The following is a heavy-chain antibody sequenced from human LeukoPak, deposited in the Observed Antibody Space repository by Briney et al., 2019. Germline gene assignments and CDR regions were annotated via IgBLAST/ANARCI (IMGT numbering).Heavy chain of an antibody. D-gene: IGHD6-19*01. CDR1: GFTFSDYY. V-gene: IGHV3-11*05. Sequence: GGSLRLSCAASGFTFSDYYMSWIRQAPGKGLEWVSYISSSSSSTKYADSVKGRFTICRDNAKNTLFLQMNSLRAEDTAVYYCARGRSSGQYYFDYWGQGTLVTVSS. J-gene: IGHJ4*02. CDR2: ISSSSSST. CDR3: ARGRSSGQYYFDY.